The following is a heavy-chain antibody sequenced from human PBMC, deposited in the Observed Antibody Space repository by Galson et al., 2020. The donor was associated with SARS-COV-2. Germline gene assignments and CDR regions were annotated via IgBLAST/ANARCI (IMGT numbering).Heavy chain of an antibody. Sequence: SETLSLTCTVSGGSISRSSYYWGWIRQPPGKGLEWIGNVHYSGVTYHNPSLKSRVTISLDTSDNQFSLKLSSVTAADTALYYCTRGGTTVTEEWGQGTLVTVPS. D-gene: IGHD4-17*01. CDR1: GGSISRSSYY. CDR3: TRGGTTVTEE. CDR2: VHYSGVT. J-gene: IGHJ4*02. V-gene: IGHV4-39*07.